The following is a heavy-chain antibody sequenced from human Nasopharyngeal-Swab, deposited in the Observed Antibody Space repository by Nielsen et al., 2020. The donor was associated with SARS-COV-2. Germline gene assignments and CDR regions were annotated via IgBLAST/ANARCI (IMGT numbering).Heavy chain of an antibody. CDR3: ARADIGYCSSTSCYPSNYYYYGMDV. Sequence: ASVKVSCKASGYTFTGYYMHWVRQAPGQGLEWMGRINPNSGGTNYAQKFQGRVTMTRDTSISTAYMELSRLRSDDTAVYYCARADIGYCSSTSCYPSNYYYYGMDVWGQGTTVTVSS. CDR1: GYTFTGYY. D-gene: IGHD2-2*01. J-gene: IGHJ6*02. V-gene: IGHV1-2*06. CDR2: INPNSGGT.